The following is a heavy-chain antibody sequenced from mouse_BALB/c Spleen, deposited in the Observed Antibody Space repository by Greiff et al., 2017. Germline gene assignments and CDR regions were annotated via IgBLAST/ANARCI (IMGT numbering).Heavy chain of an antibody. CDR3: ARDLVYAMDY. CDR2: IWAGGST. Sequence: VKLMESGPGLVAPSQSLSITCTVSGFSLTSYGVHWVRQPPGKGLEWLGVIWAGGSTNYNSALMSRLSISKDNSKSQVFLKMNSLQTDDTAMYYCARDLVYAMDYWGQGTSVTVSS. J-gene: IGHJ4*01. V-gene: IGHV2-9*02. CDR1: GFSLTSYG.